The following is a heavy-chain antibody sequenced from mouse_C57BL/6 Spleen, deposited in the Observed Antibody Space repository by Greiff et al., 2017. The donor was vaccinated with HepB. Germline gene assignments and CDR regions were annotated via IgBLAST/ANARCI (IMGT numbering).Heavy chain of an antibody. CDR1: GYTFTSYW. J-gene: IGHJ1*03. CDR3: AREGGYFDV. Sequence: QVQLQQPGAELVRPGTSVKLSCKASGYTFTSYWMHWVKQRPGQGLEWVGVIDPSDSYTNYNQKFKGKATLTVDPSSSTAYMQLSSLTSEDSAVYYCAREGGYFDVWGTGTTVTVSS. CDR2: IDPSDSYT. V-gene: IGHV1-59*01.